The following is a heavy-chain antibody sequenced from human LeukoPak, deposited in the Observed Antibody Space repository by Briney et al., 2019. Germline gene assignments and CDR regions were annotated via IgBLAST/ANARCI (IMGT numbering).Heavy chain of an antibody. CDR3: ARATDCYGPGFFDY. V-gene: IGHV1-69*13. CDR1: GGTFSSYA. J-gene: IGHJ4*02. D-gene: IGHD2-21*01. Sequence: SVKVSCKASGGTFSSYAISWVRQAPGQGLEWMGGIIPIFGTANYAQKFQGRVTITADESTSTAYMELSSLRSEDTAVYYCARATDCYGPGFFDYWGQGTLVTVSS. CDR2: IIPIFGTA.